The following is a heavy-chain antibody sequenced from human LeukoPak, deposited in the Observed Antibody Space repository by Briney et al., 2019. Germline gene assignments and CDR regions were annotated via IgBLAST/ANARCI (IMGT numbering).Heavy chain of an antibody. Sequence: GGSLRLSCAASGFTVSRDYMNWVRQAPGKGLEWVSLLSSTGNTSYADSVKGRFTISRHNSKNTLYLQVNILRPEDTAMYYCARWRPIDAFDIWGQGTMVIVSS. J-gene: IGHJ3*02. D-gene: IGHD3-3*01. CDR2: LSSTGNT. CDR3: ARWRPIDAFDI. CDR1: GFTVSRDY. V-gene: IGHV3-53*04.